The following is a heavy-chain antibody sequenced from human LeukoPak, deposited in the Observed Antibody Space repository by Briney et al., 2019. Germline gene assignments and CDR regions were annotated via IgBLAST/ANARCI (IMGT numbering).Heavy chain of an antibody. J-gene: IGHJ4*02. CDR1: GGSISSGGYY. Sequence: SETLSLTCTVSGGSISSGGYYWSWIRQHPGKGLEWIGYIYYSGSTYYNPPLKSRVTISLDTSKNQLSLKLSSVTAADPAVYYCARALGGLRLGECDWGQRTLVSVSS. D-gene: IGHD3-16*01. V-gene: IGHV4-31*03. CDR2: IYYSGST. CDR3: ARALGGLRLGECD.